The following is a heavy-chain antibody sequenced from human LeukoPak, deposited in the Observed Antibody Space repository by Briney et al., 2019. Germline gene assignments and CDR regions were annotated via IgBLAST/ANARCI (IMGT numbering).Heavy chain of an antibody. D-gene: IGHD1-14*01. V-gene: IGHV4-34*01. J-gene: IGHJ4*02. CDR2: INHSGST. CDR1: GGSFSGYY. Sequence: SETLSLTCAVYGGSFSGYYWSWVRQPPGKGLEWIGEINHSGSTNYNPSLKSRVTISVDTSKNQFSLKLSSVTAADTAVYYCARRNRYYFDYWGQGTLVTVSS. CDR3: ARRNRYYFDY.